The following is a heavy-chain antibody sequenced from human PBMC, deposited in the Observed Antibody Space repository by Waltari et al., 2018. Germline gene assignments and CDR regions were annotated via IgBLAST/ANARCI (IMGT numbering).Heavy chain of an antibody. Sequence: QMQLVQSGAEVKKTGSSVKISCKASGYIFTYRYLHWVRQAPGQAPEWMGWITPYNGNTKDAQRFQARVTITRDTSLRAIYLELSSLRSEDTAMYYCARSPLTGGGDYDGDGDYYFDSWGQGTLVTVSS. CDR2: ITPYNGNT. CDR1: GYIFTYRY. V-gene: IGHV1-45*02. D-gene: IGHD2-21*02. CDR3: ARSPLTGGGDYDGDGDYYFDS. J-gene: IGHJ4*02.